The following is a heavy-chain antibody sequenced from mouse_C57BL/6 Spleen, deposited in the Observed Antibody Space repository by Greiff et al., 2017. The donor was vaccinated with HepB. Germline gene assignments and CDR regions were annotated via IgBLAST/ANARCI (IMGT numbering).Heavy chain of an antibody. CDR1: GYTFTSYW. D-gene: IGHD1-1*01. Sequence: QVQLQQPGAELVKPGASVKLSCKASGYTFTSYWMHWVKQRPGRGLEWIGRIDPNSGGTKYNEKFQSKATLTADKPSSTAYMQLSSLTSEDPAVYYWARRDYYGTPYAMDYWGQGTSVTVSS. CDR2: IDPNSGGT. J-gene: IGHJ4*01. V-gene: IGHV1-72*01. CDR3: ARRDYYGTPYAMDY.